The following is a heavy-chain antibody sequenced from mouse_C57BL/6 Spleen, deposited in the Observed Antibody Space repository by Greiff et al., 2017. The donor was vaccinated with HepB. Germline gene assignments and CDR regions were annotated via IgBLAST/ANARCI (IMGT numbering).Heavy chain of an antibody. J-gene: IGHJ1*03. CDR2: ISSGSSTI. CDR1: GFTFSDYG. V-gene: IGHV5-17*01. D-gene: IGHD1-1*01. Sequence: EVQLVESGGGLVKPGGSLKLSCAASGFTFSDYGMHWVRQAPEKGLEWVAYISSGSSTIYYADTVKGRFTISRDNAKNTLFLQMTSLSSEDTAMYYCEREAYYYGSSYYWYFDVWGTGTTVTVSS. CDR3: EREAYYYGSSYYWYFDV.